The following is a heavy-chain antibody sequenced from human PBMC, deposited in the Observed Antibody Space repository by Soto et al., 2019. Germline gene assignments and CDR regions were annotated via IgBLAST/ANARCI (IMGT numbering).Heavy chain of an antibody. J-gene: IGHJ4*02. D-gene: IGHD3-10*01. CDR1: GYVFTTYG. CDR3: ARGRDGGY. CDR2: ISAHNGNT. V-gene: IGHV1-18*01. Sequence: QVHLVQSGAEVKKPGASVKVYCKGSGYVFTTYGITWVRQAPGQGLEWMAWISAHNGNTNYAQQVQGRVTVTRDTSTSTAYMELRSRRYDDTAVYYCARGRDGGYWGQGALVTVSS.